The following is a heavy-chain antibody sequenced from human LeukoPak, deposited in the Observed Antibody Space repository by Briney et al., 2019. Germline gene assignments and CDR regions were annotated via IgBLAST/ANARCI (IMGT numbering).Heavy chain of an antibody. D-gene: IGHD3-22*01. CDR1: GFTFSSYS. CDR3: ARDRRLHYYDSSGPLGYDYHSLDV. Sequence: GGSLRLSCAASGFTFSSYSMNWVRQSPGKGLEWVSYISSSSNTIYYADSVKGRFTISRDNAKNSAYLQMNSLRADDTAVYYCARDRRLHYYDSSGPLGYDYHSLDVWGQGTTVIVSS. J-gene: IGHJ6*02. CDR2: ISSSSNTI. V-gene: IGHV3-48*01.